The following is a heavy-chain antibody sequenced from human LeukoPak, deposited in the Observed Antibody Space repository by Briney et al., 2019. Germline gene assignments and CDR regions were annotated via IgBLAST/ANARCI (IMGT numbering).Heavy chain of an antibody. CDR1: GFTFSSYA. D-gene: IGHD3-22*01. J-gene: IGHJ4*02. CDR2: ISGSGGST. Sequence: GGSLRLSCAASGFTFSSYAMSWVRQAPGKGPEWVSAISGSGGSTYYADSVKGRFTISRDDSKNTLYLQMNSLRAEDTAVYYCAKEVVVVITTPTEAGFDYWGQGTLVTVSS. CDR3: AKEVVVVITTPTEAGFDY. V-gene: IGHV3-23*01.